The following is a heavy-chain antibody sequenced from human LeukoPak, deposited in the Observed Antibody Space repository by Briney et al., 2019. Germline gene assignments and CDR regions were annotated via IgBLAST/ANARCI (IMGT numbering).Heavy chain of an antibody. CDR3: VGTTTGPYYFDY. CDR2: IYTSGST. V-gene: IGHV4-4*07. CDR1: GGSISSYY. D-gene: IGHD4-11*01. Sequence: SETLSLTCTVSGGSISSYYWSWIRQPAGKGLEWIGRIYTSGSTNYNPSLKSRVTMSVDTSKNHFSLKLSSVTAADTAVYYCVGTTTGPYYFDYWGQGTLVTVSS. J-gene: IGHJ4*02.